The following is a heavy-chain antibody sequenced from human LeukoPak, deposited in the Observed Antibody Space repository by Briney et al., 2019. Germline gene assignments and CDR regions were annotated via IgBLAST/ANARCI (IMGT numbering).Heavy chain of an antibody. J-gene: IGHJ6*02. CDR3: ARGNLWYGDYER. CDR1: GGSFSGYY. V-gene: IGHV4-34*01. CDR2: INHSGNT. D-gene: IGHD4-17*01. Sequence: PSETLSLTCAVYGGSFSGYYWSWIRQPPGKGLEWIGEINHSGNTNYNPSLKSRVTISVDTSKNQFSLKLSSVTAADTAVYYCARGNLWYGDYERWGQGTTVTVSS.